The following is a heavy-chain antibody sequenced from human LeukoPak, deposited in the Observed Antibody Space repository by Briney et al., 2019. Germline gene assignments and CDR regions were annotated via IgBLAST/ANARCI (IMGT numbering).Heavy chain of an antibody. D-gene: IGHD6-13*01. CDR3: ARDSSSWSLAIYYFDY. CDR2: IYYSGST. Sequence: SETLSLTCTVSGGSISSSSYYWGWIRQPPGKGLEWIGSIYYSGSTYYNPSLKSRVTISVDTSKNQFSLKLSSVTAADTAVYYCARDSSSWSLAIYYFDYWGQGTLVTVSS. CDR1: GGSISSSSYY. J-gene: IGHJ4*02. V-gene: IGHV4-39*07.